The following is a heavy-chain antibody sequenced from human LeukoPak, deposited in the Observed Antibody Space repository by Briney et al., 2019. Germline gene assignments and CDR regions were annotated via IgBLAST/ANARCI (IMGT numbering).Heavy chain of an antibody. J-gene: IGHJ3*02. D-gene: IGHD1-26*01. V-gene: IGHV3-7*02. CDR3: AKSRLWEILLSSDAFDI. CDR1: GFTPRRFW. Sequence: GGSLRLSCAASGFTPRRFWMSWGREAPGKGVGWGANIKQDVGEKYNVDSVKGGFTISRDNSKNTLHLQRNSLRAEDTAVYYRAKSRLWEILLSSDAFDIWGQGTMVTVSS. CDR2: IKQDVGEK.